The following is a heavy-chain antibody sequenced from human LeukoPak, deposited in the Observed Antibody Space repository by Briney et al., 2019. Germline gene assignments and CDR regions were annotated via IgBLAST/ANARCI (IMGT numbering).Heavy chain of an antibody. Sequence: GGSLRLSCAASGFTFSGYAMSWVRQAPGKGLEWVSAISGSGGSTYYADSVKGRFTISRDNSRNTLYLQMNSLRAEDTAVYYCAKEIVGSWGDPVSHFDYWGQGTLVTVSS. CDR3: AKEIVGSWGDPVSHFDY. J-gene: IGHJ4*02. D-gene: IGHD6-13*01. V-gene: IGHV3-23*01. CDR2: ISGSGGST. CDR1: GFTFSGYA.